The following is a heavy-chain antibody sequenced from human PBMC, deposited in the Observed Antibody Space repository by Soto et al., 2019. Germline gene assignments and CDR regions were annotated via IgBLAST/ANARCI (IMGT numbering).Heavy chain of an antibody. V-gene: IGHV3-72*01. CDR3: ASQGAFDI. Sequence: PGGCLRLSCAASGFTFSVHYMAWVRQAPGKGLEWVGRTRNKANSYTTEYAASVKGRVTISRDDSKNSLYLQMNSLKTEDTAVYYCASQGAFDIWGQGTMVTVSS. CDR1: GFTFSVHY. CDR2: TRNKANSYTT. J-gene: IGHJ3*02.